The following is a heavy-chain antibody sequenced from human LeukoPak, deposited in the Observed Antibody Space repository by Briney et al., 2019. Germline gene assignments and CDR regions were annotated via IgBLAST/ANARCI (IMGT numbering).Heavy chain of an antibody. CDR1: GGSISIYS. CDR2: IYYTGST. V-gene: IGHV4-59*01. CDR3: ARRPTVPGGGAFDI. Sequence: SETLSLTCTVSGGSISIYSWCWIRQPPGKGLEWIGYIYYTGSTSYNPSLKSRVTISVAKKHFSLHLNSVTTADTAVYHCARRPTVPGGGAFDIWGQGTMVTVSS. D-gene: IGHD4-17*01. J-gene: IGHJ3*02.